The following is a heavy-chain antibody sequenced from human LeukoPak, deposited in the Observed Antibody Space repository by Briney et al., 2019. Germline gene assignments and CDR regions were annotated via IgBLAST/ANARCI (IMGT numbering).Heavy chain of an antibody. J-gene: IGHJ4*02. CDR3: ARVRPGRHPYCSSTSCYTLSAPLDY. D-gene: IGHD2-2*02. CDR1: GFTFSSYS. Sequence: GGSLRLSCAASGFTFSSYSMNWVRQAPGKGLEWVSYSVKGRFTISRDNAKNSLYLQMNSLRAEDTAVYYCARVRPGRHPYCSSTSCYTLSAPLDYWGQGTLVTVSS. V-gene: IGHV3-48*04.